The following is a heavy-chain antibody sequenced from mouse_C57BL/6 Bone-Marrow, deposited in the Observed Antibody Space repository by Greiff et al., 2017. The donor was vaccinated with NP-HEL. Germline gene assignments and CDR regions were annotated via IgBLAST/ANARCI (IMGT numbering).Heavy chain of an antibody. CDR2: IWSGGST. CDR1: GFSLTSYG. D-gene: IGHD1-1*02. Sequence: QVQLQQSGPGLVQPSQSLSITCTVSGFSLTSYGVHWVRQSPGKGLEWLGVIWSGGSTDYNAAFISRLSISKDNSKSQVFFKMNSLQADDTAIYYCATPYGPFAYWGQGTLVTVSA. V-gene: IGHV2-2*01. J-gene: IGHJ3*01. CDR3: ATPYGPFAY.